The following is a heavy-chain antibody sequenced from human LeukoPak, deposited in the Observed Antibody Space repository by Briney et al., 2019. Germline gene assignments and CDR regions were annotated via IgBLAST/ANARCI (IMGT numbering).Heavy chain of an antibody. V-gene: IGHV3-30*02. D-gene: IGHD5-24*01. CDR3: ARVKRDGYNPSWVDY. J-gene: IGHJ4*02. CDR1: GFTFSSYG. CDR2: IRYDGSNK. Sequence: GGSLRLSCAASGFTFSSYGMHWVRQAPGKGLEWVAFIRYDGSNKYYADSVKGRFTISRDNSKNTLYLQMNSLRAEDTAVYYCARVKRDGYNPSWVDYWGQGTLVTVSS.